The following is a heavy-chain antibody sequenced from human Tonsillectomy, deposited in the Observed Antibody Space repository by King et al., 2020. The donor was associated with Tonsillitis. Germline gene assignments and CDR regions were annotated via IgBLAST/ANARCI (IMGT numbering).Heavy chain of an antibody. D-gene: IGHD6-19*01. CDR1: GGSISSSNW. J-gene: IGHJ6*02. CDR2: IYHSGST. V-gene: IGHV4-4*02. CDR3: AREDSGGCGQYYDYYYGMDV. Sequence: QLQESGPGLVKPSGTLSLTCAVSGGSISSSNWWSWVRQPPGKGLEWIGEIYHSGSTNYNPSLKSRVTISVDKSKNQFSLKLSSVTAADTAVYYCAREDSGGCGQYYDYYYGMDVWGQGTTVTVCS.